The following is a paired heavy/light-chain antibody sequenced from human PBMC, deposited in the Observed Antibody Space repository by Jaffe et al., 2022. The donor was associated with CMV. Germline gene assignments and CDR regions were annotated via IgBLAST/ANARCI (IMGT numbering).Light chain of an antibody. J-gene: IGKJ3*01. Sequence: IQLTQSPSSLSASVGDRVTITCRASQGISSYLAWYQQKPGKAPKLLIYAASTLQSGVPSRFSGSGSGTDFTLTISSLQPEDFATYYCQQLNSYPIFTFGPGTKVDIK. CDR1: QGISSY. CDR3: QQLNSYPIFT. CDR2: AAS. V-gene: IGKV1-9*01.
Heavy chain of an antibody. J-gene: IGHJ3*02. CDR3: ARPPPYYDSSGYYYGDADAFDI. Sequence: EVQLVQSGAEVKKPGESLKISCKGSGYSFTSYWIGWVRQMPGKGLEWMGIIYPGDSDTRYSPSFQGQVTISADKSISTAYLQWSSLKASDTAMYYCARPPPYYDSSGYYYGDADAFDIWGQGTMVTVSS. D-gene: IGHD3-22*01. V-gene: IGHV5-51*01. CDR2: IYPGDSDT. CDR1: GYSFTSYW.